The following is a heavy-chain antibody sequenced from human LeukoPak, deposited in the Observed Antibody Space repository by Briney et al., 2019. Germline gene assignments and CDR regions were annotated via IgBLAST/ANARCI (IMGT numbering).Heavy chain of an antibody. CDR2: INPNSGGT. CDR3: ARPGAQYYYDSSGYYLHWDY. CDR1: GYTFTGYY. J-gene: IGHJ4*02. Sequence: ASVKVSCKASGYTFTGYYMHWVRQAPGQGLEWMGWINPNSGGTNYAQKFQGRVTMTRDTSISTAYMELSRLRSDDTAVYYCARPGAQYYYDSSGYYLHWDYWGQGTLVTVSS. V-gene: IGHV1-2*02. D-gene: IGHD3-22*01.